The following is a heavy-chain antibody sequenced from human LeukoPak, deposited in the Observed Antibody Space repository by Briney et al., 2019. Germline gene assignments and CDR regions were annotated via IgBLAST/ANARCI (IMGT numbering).Heavy chain of an antibody. CDR1: GGPFSGYY. D-gene: IGHD6-19*01. J-gene: IGHJ5*02. CDR3: ARGRGSSGSTRPYNWFDP. CDR2: INHSGST. V-gene: IGHV4-34*01. Sequence: SETLSLTCAVYGGPFSGYYWSWIRQPPGKGLEWIGEINHSGSTNYNPSLKSRVTISVDTSKNQFSLKLSSVTAADTAVYYCARGRGSSGSTRPYNWFDPWGQGTLVTVSS.